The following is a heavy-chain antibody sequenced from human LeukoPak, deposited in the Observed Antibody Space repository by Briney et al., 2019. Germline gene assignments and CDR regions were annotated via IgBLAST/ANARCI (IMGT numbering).Heavy chain of an antibody. Sequence: ASVKVSCNASGYTFNDHYRQCVPQAPGQRLEWMGWINPNGGGTDYAQRFQGRVTLTRYTSISTAYMEMVSLRSDDTAVYYCVSEVAAGRRRAVTPGACGQGTLVTVSS. CDR2: INPNGGGT. J-gene: IGHJ5*01. CDR3: VSEVAAGRRRAVTPGA. D-gene: IGHD6-19*01. CDR1: GYTFNDHY. V-gene: IGHV1-2*02.